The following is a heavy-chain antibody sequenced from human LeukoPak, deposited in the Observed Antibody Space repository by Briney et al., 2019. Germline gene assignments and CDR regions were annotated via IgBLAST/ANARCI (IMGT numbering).Heavy chain of an antibody. CDR1: GFTFYDYA. CDR2: ISWNSGSI. CDR3: AKGAPSQWELLDY. V-gene: IGHV3-9*01. D-gene: IGHD1-26*01. Sequence: GRYLRLSCAASGFTFYDYAMHWVRQAPGQGLEWVSDISWNSGSIAYADSVKGRFTISRDNAKNSLYLQMNSLRAEDTALYYCAKGAPSQWELLDYWGQGTLVTVSS. J-gene: IGHJ4*02.